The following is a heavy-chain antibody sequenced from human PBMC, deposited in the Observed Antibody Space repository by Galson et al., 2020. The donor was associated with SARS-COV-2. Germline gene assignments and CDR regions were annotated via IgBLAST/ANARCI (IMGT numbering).Heavy chain of an antibody. J-gene: IGHJ3*02. CDR3: ATWPMVRGAFDI. CDR1: GYTLTELS. V-gene: IGHV1-24*01. Sequence: ASVKVSCKVSGYTLTELSMHWVRQAPGKGLEWMGGFDPEDGETIYAQKFQGRVTMTEDTSTDTAYMELSSLRSEDTAVYYCATWPMVRGAFDIWGQGTMVTVSS. CDR2: FDPEDGET. D-gene: IGHD3-10*01.